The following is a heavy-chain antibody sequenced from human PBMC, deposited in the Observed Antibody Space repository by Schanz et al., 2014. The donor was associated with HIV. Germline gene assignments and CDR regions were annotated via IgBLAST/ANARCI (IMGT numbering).Heavy chain of an antibody. CDR1: GFTFSSYG. V-gene: IGHV3-30*18. D-gene: IGHD4-17*01. CDR2: ISYDGSNK. CDR3: VKANYDDYSVGY. Sequence: HVQLVESGGGLVTPGGSLRLSCAASGFTFSSYGMHWVRQAPGKGLEWVAVISYDGSNKYYADSVKGRFTISRDNSKNTLYLQMNSLRTEDTAMYYCVKANYDDYSVGYWGQGTLVTVSS. J-gene: IGHJ4*02.